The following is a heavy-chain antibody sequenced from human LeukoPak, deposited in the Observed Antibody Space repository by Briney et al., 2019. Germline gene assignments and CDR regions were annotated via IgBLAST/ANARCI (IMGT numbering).Heavy chain of an antibody. Sequence: GASVKVSCKASGYPFTSYGISWVRQAPGQGLELMGWITAYNGNTNYTQNLQGRITMTTDTSTSTAYMELRRLRSDYTAVYYCARDFRSLSGPIWLHFGGQGTLVTVSS. J-gene: IGHJ4*02. CDR3: ARDFRSLSGPIWLHF. V-gene: IGHV1-18*01. D-gene: IGHD5-24*01. CDR2: ITAYNGNT. CDR1: GYPFTSYG.